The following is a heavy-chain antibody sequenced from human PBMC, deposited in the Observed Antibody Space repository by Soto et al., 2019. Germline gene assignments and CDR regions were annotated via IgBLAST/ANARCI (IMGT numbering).Heavy chain of an antibody. D-gene: IGHD3-9*01. V-gene: IGHV1-24*01. CDR2: FDPEDGET. J-gene: IGHJ6*02. Sequence: ASVKVSCKVSGYTLTELSMHWVRQTRGKGLEWMGGFDPEDGETNYAQKFQGRVTMTEDTSTDTAYMELSSLRSEDTAVYYCATGYYDLLTVIEGYYYYGMDVWGQGTTVTV. CDR1: GYTLTELS. CDR3: ATGYYDLLTVIEGYYYYGMDV.